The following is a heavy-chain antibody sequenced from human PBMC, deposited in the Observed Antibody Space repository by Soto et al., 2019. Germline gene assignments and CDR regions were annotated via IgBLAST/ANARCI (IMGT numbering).Heavy chain of an antibody. Sequence: ASVRVSCKSSGYTFINYYVHWVRQAPGQGLEWMGMINPSGGRTTYPQKFQGRVTMTRDTSTSTVYVELSSLRSDDTAVFYCAREKASTSLLTHYYYAMDVWGQGATVTVSS. CDR3: AREKASTSLLTHYYYAMDV. V-gene: IGHV1-46*01. J-gene: IGHJ6*02. CDR1: GYTFINYY. CDR2: INPSGGRT.